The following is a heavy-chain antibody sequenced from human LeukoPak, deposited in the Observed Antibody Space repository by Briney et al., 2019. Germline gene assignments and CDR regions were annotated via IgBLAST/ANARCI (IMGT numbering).Heavy chain of an antibody. D-gene: IGHD5-12*01. CDR1: GFTFSGYY. V-gene: IGHV1-2*02. CDR3: AREGSSGQDWYAFDI. J-gene: IGHJ3*02. CDR2: MNFNNGGT. Sequence: ASVRVSCKAPGFTFSGYYVRWVRQAPGQGLEWVGWMNFNNGGTRYAPKFQGRVTMTRDTSISTAYMELNSLRSDDTAMYYCAREGSSGQDWYAFDIWGQETMVTVSS.